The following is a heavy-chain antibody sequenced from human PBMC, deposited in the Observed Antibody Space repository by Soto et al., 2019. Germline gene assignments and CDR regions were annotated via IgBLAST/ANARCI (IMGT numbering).Heavy chain of an antibody. CDR2: ISGRGGST. CDR3: ATPAARGFGVDY. CDR1: GFTFSSYA. J-gene: IGHJ4*02. V-gene: IGHV3-23*01. Sequence: EVQLLESGGGLVKPGGSLRLSCAASGFTFSSYALSWVRQAPGKGLEGVSAISGRGGSTYYAAPVKGRFPIPRDISKNRRYLKMTSLRAEATAVYYCATPAARGFGVDYWGQGTLVTVSS. D-gene: IGHD3-10*01.